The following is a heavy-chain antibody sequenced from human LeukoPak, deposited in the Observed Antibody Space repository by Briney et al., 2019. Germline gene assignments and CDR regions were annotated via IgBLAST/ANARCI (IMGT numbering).Heavy chain of an antibody. CDR2: INHSGST. V-gene: IGHV4-34*01. J-gene: IGHJ4*02. CDR1: GGSFSGYY. D-gene: IGHD3-3*01. Sequence: SETLSLTCAVYGGSFSGYYWSWIRQPPGKGLEWIGEINHSGSTNYNPSLKSRVTISVDTSKNQFSLKLSSVTAADTAVYYCSTPLYDFWSGYQDYWGQGTLVTVSS. CDR3: STPLYDFWSGYQDY.